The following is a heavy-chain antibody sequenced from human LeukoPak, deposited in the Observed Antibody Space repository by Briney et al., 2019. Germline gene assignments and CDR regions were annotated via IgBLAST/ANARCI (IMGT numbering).Heavy chain of an antibody. CDR2: TKKDGSEK. V-gene: IGHV3-7*01. D-gene: IGHD6-19*01. CDR3: VGGSGWLFDY. J-gene: IGHJ4*02. CDR1: GFTFSSYW. Sequence: PGGSLRLSCAASGFTFSSYWMFWVRQPPGKGLEWVATTKKDGSEKDYVDSVKGRFTISRDNAENSLSLQMNSLRGDDTAIYYCVGGSGWLFDYWGQGTLVTVSS.